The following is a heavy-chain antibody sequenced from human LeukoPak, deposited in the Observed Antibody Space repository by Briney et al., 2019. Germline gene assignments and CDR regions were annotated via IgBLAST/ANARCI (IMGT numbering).Heavy chain of an antibody. CDR3: ARGTDYYDSSGYEVDY. CDR1: GYTFTSYG. D-gene: IGHD3-22*01. J-gene: IGHJ4*02. CDR2: ISAYNGNT. V-gene: IGHV1-18*01. Sequence: ASVKVSCKASGYTFTSYGISWVRQAPGQGLEWMGWISAYNGNTNYAQKLQGRVTMTTDTSTSTAYMELRSPRSDDTAVYYCARGTDYYDSSGYEVDYWGQGTLVTVSS.